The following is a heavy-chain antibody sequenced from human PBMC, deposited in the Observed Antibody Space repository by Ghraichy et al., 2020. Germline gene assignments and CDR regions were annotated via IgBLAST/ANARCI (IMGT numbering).Heavy chain of an antibody. CDR2: ISSSSSYI. D-gene: IGHD5-12*01. CDR1: GFTFSSYS. J-gene: IGHJ4*02. V-gene: IGHV3-21*01. CDR3: ARPGAGYSGYCPDY. Sequence: GGSLRLSCAASGFTFSSYSMNWVRQAPGKGLEWVSSISSSSSYIYYADSVKGRFTISRDNAKNSLYLQMNSLRAEDTAVYYCARPGAGYSGYCPDYWGQGTLVTVSS.